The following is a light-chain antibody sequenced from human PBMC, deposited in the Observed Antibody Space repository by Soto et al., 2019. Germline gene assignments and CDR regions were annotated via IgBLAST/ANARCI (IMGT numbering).Light chain of an antibody. CDR2: GAF. Sequence: EIVMTQSPASLSVSPRERATLSCRASQSVSSNLAWYQQKPGQAPSLLIYGAFTRATGIPARFSGTGSGTEFTLTISSLQSEDFALYYCQQYNDWPLTFGQGTKVDI. CDR3: QQYNDWPLT. V-gene: IGKV3-15*01. CDR1: QSVSSN. J-gene: IGKJ1*01.